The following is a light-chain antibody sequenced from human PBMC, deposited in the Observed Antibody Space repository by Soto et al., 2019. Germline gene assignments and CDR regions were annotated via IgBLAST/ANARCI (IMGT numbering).Light chain of an antibody. CDR1: QSVSSN. J-gene: IGKJ5*01. V-gene: IGKV3-15*01. CDR3: QQYNKWPIT. Sequence: EIVMTQSPATLSVSPGERASLSCRASQSVSSNLAWYQQKPGQAPRLLIYSASSRATDIPARFSGSGSGTDFTLTISSLQSEDFAKSYCQQYNKWPITFGQGTRLELK. CDR2: SAS.